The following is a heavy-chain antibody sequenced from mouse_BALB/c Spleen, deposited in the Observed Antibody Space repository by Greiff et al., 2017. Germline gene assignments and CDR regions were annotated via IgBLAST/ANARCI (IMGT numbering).Heavy chain of an antibody. CDR3: ARDLANWDVRDYAMDY. D-gene: IGHD4-1*02. CDR2: ISYDGSN. Sequence: EVQLQQSGPGLVKPSQSLSLTCSVTGYSITSGYYWNWIRQFPGNKLEWMGYISYDGSNNYNPSLKNRISITRDTSKNQFFLKLNSVTTEDTATYYCARDLANWDVRDYAMDYWGQGTSVTVSS. CDR1: GYSITSGYY. J-gene: IGHJ4*01. V-gene: IGHV3-6*02.